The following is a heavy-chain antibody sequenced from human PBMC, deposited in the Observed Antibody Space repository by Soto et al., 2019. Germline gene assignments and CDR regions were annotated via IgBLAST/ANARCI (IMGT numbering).Heavy chain of an antibody. CDR3: VRLWAGNDAFDI. CDR1: GYTFTGYY. CDR2: INPNSGGT. J-gene: IGHJ3*02. D-gene: IGHD6-19*01. Sequence: GASVKVSCKASGYTFTGYYMHWVRQAPGQGLEWMGWINPNSGGTNYAQKFQGRVTMTRDTSISTAYMELSRLRSDDTAVYYCVRLWAGNDAFDIWGQGTMVTVSS. V-gene: IGHV1-2*02.